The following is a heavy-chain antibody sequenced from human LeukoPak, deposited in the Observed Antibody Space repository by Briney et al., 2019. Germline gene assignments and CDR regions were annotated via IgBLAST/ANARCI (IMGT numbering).Heavy chain of an antibody. V-gene: IGHV4-61*01. CDR3: ARDPGYYGMDV. CDR1: GGSVSSGSYC. Sequence: SETLSLTCTVSGGSVSSGSYCWSWIRQPPGKGLEWIGYIYYSGSTNYNPSLKSRVTISVDTSKNQFSLKLSSVTAADTAVCYCARDPGYYGMDVWGKGTTVTVSS. CDR2: IYYSGST. J-gene: IGHJ6*04.